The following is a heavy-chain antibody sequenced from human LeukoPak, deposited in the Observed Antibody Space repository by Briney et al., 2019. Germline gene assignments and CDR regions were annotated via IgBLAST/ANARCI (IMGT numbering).Heavy chain of an antibody. V-gene: IGHV4-4*09. CDR1: GGSISSYS. Sequence: SETLSLTCTVSGGSISSYSWSWIRQPPGKGLEWIGWIYTTGRPNYNPSLKSRATISIDTSKNQFSLKLSSVTAADTAVYFCVRNYHGSESRDAFDVWGQGTMVTVSS. CDR3: VRNYHGSESRDAFDV. CDR2: IYTTGRP. J-gene: IGHJ3*01. D-gene: IGHD3-10*01.